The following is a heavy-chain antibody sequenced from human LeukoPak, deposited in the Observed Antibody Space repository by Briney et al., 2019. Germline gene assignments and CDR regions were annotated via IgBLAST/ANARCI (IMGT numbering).Heavy chain of an antibody. CDR1: GYTFTSYG. V-gene: IGHV1-18*01. D-gene: IGHD3-9*01. CDR2: ISAYNGNT. CDR3: ARETRYFDWLYGRGFDI. J-gene: IGHJ3*02. Sequence: ASVKVSCKASGYTFTSYGISWVRQAPGQGLEWMGWISAYNGNTNYAQKFQGRVTMTRDTSISTAYMELSRLRSDDTAVYYCARETRYFDWLYGRGFDIWGQGTMVTVSS.